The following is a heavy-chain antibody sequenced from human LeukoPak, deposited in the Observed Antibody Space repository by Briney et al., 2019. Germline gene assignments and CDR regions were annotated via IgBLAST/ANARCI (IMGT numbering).Heavy chain of an antibody. CDR2: IYYSGST. CDR3: ARAYYETLFDY. V-gene: IGHV4-59*01. Sequence: PSETLSLTCTVSGGSISSYYWSWIRQPPGKGLEWIGYIYYSGSTNYNPSLKSRVTISVDTSKNQFSLKLSSVTAADTAVYYCARAYYETLFDYWRQGTLVTVSS. D-gene: IGHD3-22*01. CDR1: GGSISSYY. J-gene: IGHJ4*02.